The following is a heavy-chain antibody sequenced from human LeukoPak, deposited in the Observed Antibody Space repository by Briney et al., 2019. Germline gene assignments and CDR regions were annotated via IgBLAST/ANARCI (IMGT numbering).Heavy chain of an antibody. V-gene: IGHV1-24*01. CDR1: GYTLTELS. Sequence: ASVKVSCKVSGYTLTELSMHWVRQAPGKRLEWMGGFHPEGGETVYAQKFQGRVTMTEDTSTDTAYMELSSLRSEDTAVYYCVTGKIYCSTTSCSGDYWGQGTLVTVSS. D-gene: IGHD2-2*01. CDR3: VTGKIYCSTTSCSGDY. CDR2: FHPEGGET. J-gene: IGHJ4*02.